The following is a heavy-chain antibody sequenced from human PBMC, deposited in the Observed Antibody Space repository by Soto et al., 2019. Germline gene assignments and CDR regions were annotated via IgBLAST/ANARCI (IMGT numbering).Heavy chain of an antibody. V-gene: IGHV4-34*01. J-gene: IGHJ4*02. CDR2: INHSGST. Sequence: PSETLSLTCAVYGGSFSGYYWTWIRQPPGTGLEWIGEINHSGSTNYDPSLKSRVTISVDTSKDQFSLKLTSVTAADTAVYYCARDKITGLFDYWGQGTLVTVSS. CDR1: GGSFSGYY. CDR3: ARDKITGLFDY. D-gene: IGHD2-8*02.